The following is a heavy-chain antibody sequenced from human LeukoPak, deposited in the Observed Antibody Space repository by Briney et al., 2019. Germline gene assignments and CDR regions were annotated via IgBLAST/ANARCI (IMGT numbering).Heavy chain of an antibody. J-gene: IGHJ4*02. CDR3: ARTYYDFWSGYYSYYFDY. CDR1: GGSISSYY. CDR2: IYYSGST. D-gene: IGHD3-3*01. Sequence: SGTLSLTCTVSGGSISSYYGSWIRQPPGKGLEWIGYIYYSGSTNYNPSLKSRVTISVDTSKNQFSLKLSSVTAADTAVYYCARTYYDFWSGYYSYYFDYWGQGTLVTVSS. V-gene: IGHV4-59*01.